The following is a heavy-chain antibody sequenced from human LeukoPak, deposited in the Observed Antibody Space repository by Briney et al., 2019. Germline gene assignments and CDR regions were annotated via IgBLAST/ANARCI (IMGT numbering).Heavy chain of an antibody. CDR1: GFTFTSYV. J-gene: IGHJ5*02. Sequence: GGSLRLSCAASGFTFTSYVMHWVRQAPGKGLPWVALISYDGSNKYYADSVKGRFTISRDNSKNTLYLQMNSPRADDTAVYYCAKGARGDTVTSIVGLNWFDPWGQGTLVTVSS. CDR3: AKGARGDTVTSIVGLNWFDP. D-gene: IGHD4-17*01. V-gene: IGHV3-30*18. CDR2: ISYDGSNK.